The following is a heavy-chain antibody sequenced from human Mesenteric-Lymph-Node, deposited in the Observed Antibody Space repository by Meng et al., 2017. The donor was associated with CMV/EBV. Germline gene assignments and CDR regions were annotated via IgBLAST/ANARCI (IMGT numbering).Heavy chain of an antibody. J-gene: IGHJ6*02. Sequence: GESLKISCAASGFTFNIYAMDWVRQAPGKGLEWVSYISSGSRSIHYADSVKGRFTISRDNAKNSLYLQMNSLRAEDTAVYYCARLTVTTYYYYGMDVWGQGTMVTVSS. V-gene: IGHV3-48*04. CDR2: ISSGSRSI. CDR3: ARLTVTTYYYYGMDV. D-gene: IGHD4-11*01. CDR1: GFTFNIYA.